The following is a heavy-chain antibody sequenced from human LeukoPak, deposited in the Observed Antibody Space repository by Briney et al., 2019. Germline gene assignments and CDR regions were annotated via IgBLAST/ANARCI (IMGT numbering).Heavy chain of an antibody. J-gene: IGHJ4*02. CDR2: IYSGGST. CDR3: ARDRSYGEIDY. CDR1: GFTVSNNY. D-gene: IGHD4-17*01. Sequence: GGSLRLSCAASGFTVSNNYMSWVRQAPGKGLEWVSIIYSGGSTYYADSVKGRFTISRDNSKNTLYLQMNSLRAEDTAVYYCARDRSYGEIDYWGQGTLVTVSS. V-gene: IGHV3-53*01.